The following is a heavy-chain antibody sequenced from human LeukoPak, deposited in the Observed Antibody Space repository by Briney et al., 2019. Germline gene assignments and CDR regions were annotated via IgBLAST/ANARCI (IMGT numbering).Heavy chain of an antibody. Sequence: PSETLSLTCTVSGASLSGHYWTWIRQSPGKGLEWIGYIFYSGYTNFNPSLKSRVTTSLDTSKNQFSLNLTSVTGADTAVYFCARGASFYPHWGQGALVTVSS. CDR1: GASLSGHY. V-gene: IGHV4-59*11. J-gene: IGHJ4*02. CDR3: ARGASFYPH. D-gene: IGHD3-10*01. CDR2: IFYSGYT.